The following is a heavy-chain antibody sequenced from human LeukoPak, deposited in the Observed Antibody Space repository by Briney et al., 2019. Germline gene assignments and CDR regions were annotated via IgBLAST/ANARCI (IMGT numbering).Heavy chain of an antibody. CDR1: GFTFSPST. CDR3: AKDHVSSDP. D-gene: IGHD6-13*01. CDR2: VSSRSTYI. Sequence: GESLRLSCVASGFTFSPSTMNWVRQAPGKGLEWVSSVSSRSTYINYADSVKGRFTISRDNSKNTLYLQMNSLRAEDTAVYYCAKDHVSSDPWGQGTLVTVTS. V-gene: IGHV3-21*04. J-gene: IGHJ5*02.